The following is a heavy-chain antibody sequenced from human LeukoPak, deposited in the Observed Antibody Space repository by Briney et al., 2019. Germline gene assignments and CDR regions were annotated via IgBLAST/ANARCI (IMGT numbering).Heavy chain of an antibody. J-gene: IGHJ5*02. CDR1: GGSFSGYY. Sequence: SETLSLTCAVYGGSFSGYYWSWIRQPPGKGLEWIGEINHSGSTNYNPSLKSRVTISVDTSKNQFSLKLSSVTAADTAVYYCARRYYDILTGYYKRSMTWFDPWGQGTLVTVSS. V-gene: IGHV4-34*01. D-gene: IGHD3-9*01. CDR2: INHSGST. CDR3: ARRYYDILTGYYKRSMTWFDP.